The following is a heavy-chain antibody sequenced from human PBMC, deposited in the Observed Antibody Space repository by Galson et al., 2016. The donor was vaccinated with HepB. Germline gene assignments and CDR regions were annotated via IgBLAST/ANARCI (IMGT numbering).Heavy chain of an antibody. J-gene: IGHJ4*02. CDR2: VWHAGSDK. D-gene: IGHD7-27*01. CDR3: ARDRLTTNWGEDFDY. Sequence: SLRLSCAASGVTFSNYGMHWVRQAPGKGLERVAVVWHAGSDKRYTDSVKGRFTISRDNSRNTVSLQMNSLRAEDTAVYYCARDRLTTNWGEDFDYWGQGTLVTVSS. CDR1: GVTFSNYG. V-gene: IGHV3-33*01.